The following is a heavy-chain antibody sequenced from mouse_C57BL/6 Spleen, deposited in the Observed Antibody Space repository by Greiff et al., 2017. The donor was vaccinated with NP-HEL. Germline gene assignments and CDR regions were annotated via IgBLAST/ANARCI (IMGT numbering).Heavy chain of an antibody. CDR3: TRPIYYDYDDFDY. CDR1: GYTFTSYW. CDR2: IYPGNSDY. Sequence: VQLQQSGTVLARPGASVKMSCKTSGYTFTSYWMHWVNQRPGQGLEWIGAIYPGNSDYSYNQKFKGKAKLTAVTSASTAYMELSSLTNEDSAVYYCTRPIYYDYDDFDYWGQGTTLTVSS. D-gene: IGHD2-4*01. J-gene: IGHJ2*01. V-gene: IGHV1-5*01.